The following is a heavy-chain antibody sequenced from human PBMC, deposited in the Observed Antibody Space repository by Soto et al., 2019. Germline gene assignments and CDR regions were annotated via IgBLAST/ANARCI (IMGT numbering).Heavy chain of an antibody. V-gene: IGHV3-23*01. Sequence: GGSLRLSCAASGFTFSSYAMSWVRQAPGKGLEWVSAISGSGGSTYYADSVKGRFTISRDNSKNTLYLQTNSLRAEDTAVYYCAKVKLREFDWLFLKYYFDYWGQGTLVTVAS. CDR2: ISGSGGST. CDR3: AKVKLREFDWLFLKYYFDY. D-gene: IGHD3-9*01. J-gene: IGHJ4*02. CDR1: GFTFSSYA.